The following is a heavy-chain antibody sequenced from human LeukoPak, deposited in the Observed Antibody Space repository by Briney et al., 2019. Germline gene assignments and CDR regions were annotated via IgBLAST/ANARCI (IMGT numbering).Heavy chain of an antibody. CDR2: IYTSGST. V-gene: IGHV4-61*02. Sequence: SETLPLTCTVSGGSISSGSYYWSWIRQPAGKGLEWIGRIYTSGSTNYNPSLKSRVTISVDTSKNQFSLKLSSVTAADTAVYYCARDHYDSSGYYYWFDPWGQGTLVTVSS. J-gene: IGHJ5*02. CDR3: ARDHYDSSGYYYWFDP. CDR1: GGSISSGSYY. D-gene: IGHD3-22*01.